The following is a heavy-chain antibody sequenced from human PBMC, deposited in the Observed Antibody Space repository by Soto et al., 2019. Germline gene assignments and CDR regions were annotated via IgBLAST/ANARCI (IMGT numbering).Heavy chain of an antibody. D-gene: IGHD1-7*01. CDR3: ARDHPNRNYGTCFDY. V-gene: IGHV3-48*03. CDR2: ISSGGINI. Sequence: GGSLRLSCAASGFMFSIYEMNWVRQAPGKGLEWVSYISSGGINIHYADSVKGRFTISRDNAKNSLYLQMDNLRAEDTAVYYCARDHPNRNYGTCFDYWGQGTPATVSS. CDR1: GFMFSIYE. J-gene: IGHJ4*02.